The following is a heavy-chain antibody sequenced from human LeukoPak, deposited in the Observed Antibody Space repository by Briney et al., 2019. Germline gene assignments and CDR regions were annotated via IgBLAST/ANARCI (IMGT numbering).Heavy chain of an antibody. J-gene: IGHJ3*02. D-gene: IGHD2-2*01. CDR3: ARDLFQVVPAAMGLGAFDI. V-gene: IGHV1-18*04. CDR2: ISAYNGNT. CDR1: GYTFTSYG. Sequence: ASVKVSCKASGYTFTSYGISWVRQAPGQGLEWMGWISAYNGNTNYAQKLQGRVTMTTDTSTSTAYMELRSLRSDDTAVYYYARDLFQVVPAAMGLGAFDIWGQGTMVTVSS.